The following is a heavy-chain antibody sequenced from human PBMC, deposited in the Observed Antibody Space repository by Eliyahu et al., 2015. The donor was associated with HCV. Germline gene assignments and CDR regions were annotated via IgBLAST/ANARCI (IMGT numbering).Heavy chain of an antibody. CDR1: ESTXGTFW. D-gene: IGHD6-13*01. CDR3: VTSPRAEAGNY. CDR2: ISPDGSTI. J-gene: IGHJ4*02. Sequence: EVRLVESGGXLVQPGGSLTLXCXASESTXGTFWMHXVRQAPGKGLVWVSRISPDGSTINYADFVKGRFTISRDNAKNTLYLQLNSLRPEDTAVYYCVTSPRAEAGNYWGQGTLVTVSS. V-gene: IGHV3-74*01.